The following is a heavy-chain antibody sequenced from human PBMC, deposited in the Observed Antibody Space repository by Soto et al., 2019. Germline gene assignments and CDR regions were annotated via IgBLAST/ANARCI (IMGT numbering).Heavy chain of an antibody. Sequence: GASVNVSCKSSGYTFTSYSIHWVRQAPGQRLECMGWINAGNGNTKYSQKFQGRVTITRDTSASTAYMELSSLRSEDTAVYYCAVSAGYGSAFDYWGQGTLVTVSS. CDR3: AVSAGYGSAFDY. V-gene: IGHV1-3*01. CDR2: INAGNGNT. J-gene: IGHJ4*02. CDR1: GYTFTSYS. D-gene: IGHD2-15*01.